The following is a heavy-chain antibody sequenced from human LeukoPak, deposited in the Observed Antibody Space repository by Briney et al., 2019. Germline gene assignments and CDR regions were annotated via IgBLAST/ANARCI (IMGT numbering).Heavy chain of an antibody. D-gene: IGHD3-22*01. J-gene: IGHJ4*02. CDR1: GFAFSNYG. V-gene: IGHV3-30*02. CDR2: IRYDGSNK. Sequence: PGGSLRLSCAASGFAFSNYGMHWVRQAPGKGLEWVAFIRYDGSNKYYADSVKGRFTISRDNSKNTLYLQMNSLRAEDTAVYYCAKGPKIRITMIVVVIKGPGPLLPIDYWGQGTLVTVSS. CDR3: AKGPKIRITMIVVVIKGPGPLLPIDY.